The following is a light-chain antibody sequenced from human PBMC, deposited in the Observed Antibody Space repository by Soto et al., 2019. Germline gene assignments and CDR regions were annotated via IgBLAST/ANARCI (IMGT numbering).Light chain of an antibody. CDR1: SSDVGGYNY. CDR3: ISYTSSSTLV. Sequence: QSVLTQPASVSGSRGQSITISCTGTSSDVGGYNYVSWYQQHPGKAPKLMIYEVSNRPSGVSNRFSGSKSGNTASLTISGLQAEDEADYYCISYTSSSTLVFGTGTKLTVL. V-gene: IGLV2-14*01. CDR2: EVS. J-gene: IGLJ1*01.